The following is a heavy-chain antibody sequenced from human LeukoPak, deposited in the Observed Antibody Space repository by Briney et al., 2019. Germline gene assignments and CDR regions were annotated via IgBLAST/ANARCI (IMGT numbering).Heavy chain of an antibody. D-gene: IGHD3-3*01. J-gene: IGHJ4*02. CDR2: IYHSGST. CDR3: ARHSTFFGVVIIKGRVRGPFDY. CDR1: GGSISSGGYS. Sequence: PSQTLSLTCAVSGGSISSGGYSWSWIRQPPGKGLEWIGYIYHSGSTNYNPSLKSRVTISVDTSKNQFSLKLSSVTAADTAVYYCARHSTFFGVVIIKGRVRGPFDYWGQGTLVTVSS. V-gene: IGHV4-30-2*01.